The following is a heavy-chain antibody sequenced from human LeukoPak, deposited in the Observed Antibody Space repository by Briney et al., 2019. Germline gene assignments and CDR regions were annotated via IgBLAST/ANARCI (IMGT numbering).Heavy chain of an antibody. CDR1: GITFSSYG. CDR3: AREARRGVYFYDAFDI. Sequence: GGSLRLSCAASGITFSSYGMHWVRQAPGKGLVWVSRINRDGSSISYADSVQGRFTISRDNGKNTVDLQINSLRVDDTAVYFCAREARRGVYFYDAFDIWGQGTLVSVSS. CDR2: INRDGSSI. V-gene: IGHV3-74*01. D-gene: IGHD2/OR15-2a*01. J-gene: IGHJ3*02.